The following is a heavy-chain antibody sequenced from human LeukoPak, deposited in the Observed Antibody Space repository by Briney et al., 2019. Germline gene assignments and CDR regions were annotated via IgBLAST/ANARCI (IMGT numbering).Heavy chain of an antibody. V-gene: IGHV3-30*02. Sequence: GGSLRLSCAASGFTFSSYGMHWVRPAPGKGLEWVAFIRYDGSNKYYADSVKGRFTISRDNSKNTLYLQMNSLRAEDTAVYYCAKEEVWSGERHYFDYWGQGTLVTVSS. J-gene: IGHJ4*02. CDR1: GFTFSSYG. CDR3: AKEEVWSGERHYFDY. D-gene: IGHD3-10*01. CDR2: IRYDGSNK.